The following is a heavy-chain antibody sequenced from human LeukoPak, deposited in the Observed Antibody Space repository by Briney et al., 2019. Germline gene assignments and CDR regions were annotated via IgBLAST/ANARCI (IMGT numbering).Heavy chain of an antibody. CDR2: IIPIFGTA. CDR1: GGTFSSYA. Sequence: SVEVSCKASGGTFSSYAISWVRQAPGQGLEWMGGIIPIFGTANYAQKFQGRVTITADESTSTAYMELSSLRSEDTAVYYCASTYYGSGSEPWFDPWGQGTLVTVSS. J-gene: IGHJ5*02. D-gene: IGHD3-10*01. CDR3: ASTYYGSGSEPWFDP. V-gene: IGHV1-69*13.